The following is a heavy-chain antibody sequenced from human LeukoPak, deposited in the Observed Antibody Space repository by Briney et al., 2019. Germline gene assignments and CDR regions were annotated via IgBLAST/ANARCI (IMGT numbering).Heavy chain of an antibody. J-gene: IGHJ6*03. CDR3: ARETYCGGDCYSDYYYYMDV. CDR2: IYYSGST. Sequence: SETLSLTCTVSGGSISSSSYYWGWIRQPPGKGLEWLGSIYYSGSTYYNPSLKSRVTISVDTSKNQFSLKLSSVTAADTAVYYCARETYCGGDCYSDYYYYMDVWGKGTTVTISS. D-gene: IGHD2-21*02. V-gene: IGHV4-39*02. CDR1: GGSISSSSYY.